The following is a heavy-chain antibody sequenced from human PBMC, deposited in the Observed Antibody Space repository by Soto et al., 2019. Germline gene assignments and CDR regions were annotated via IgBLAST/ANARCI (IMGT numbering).Heavy chain of an antibody. CDR2: IRAKPAGGTA. D-gene: IGHD2-15*01. Sequence: AGESLKISCATSGFDFGDYALTWVRQAPGRVLEWVAFIRAKPAGGTAEYAASVKGRFTVSRDGSESIVDLQMNSLEKEDTGMYYCSRLGPRAATRWFLDYWGQGXPVTVHS. CDR3: SRLGPRAATRWFLDY. V-gene: IGHV3-49*04. J-gene: IGHJ4*02. CDR1: GFDFGDYA.